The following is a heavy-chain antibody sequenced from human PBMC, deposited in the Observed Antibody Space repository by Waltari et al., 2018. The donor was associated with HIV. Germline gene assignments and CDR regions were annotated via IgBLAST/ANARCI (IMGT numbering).Heavy chain of an antibody. Sequence: QVQLQESGPGLVKPSETLSLTCTVSGGSISSYYWSWIRQPAGKGLEWIGRIYTSGSTKYNPSLKSRVTMSVDTSKNQFSLKLSSVTAADTAVYYCAREGYSSGWYLYYFDYWGQGTLVTVSS. CDR2: IYTSGST. V-gene: IGHV4-4*07. CDR1: GGSISSYY. D-gene: IGHD6-19*01. J-gene: IGHJ4*02. CDR3: AREGYSSGWYLYYFDY.